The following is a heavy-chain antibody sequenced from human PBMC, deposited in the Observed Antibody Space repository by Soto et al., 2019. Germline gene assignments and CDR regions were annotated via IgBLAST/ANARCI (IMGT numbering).Heavy chain of an antibody. CDR1: GGSINTFY. Sequence: SGTLSLTCTVSGGSINTFYWSWVRPPAGKGLEWIGRIYTSGSTNYNPSLKSRVTMSVDTSKNQFSLKLSSVTAADTAVYYCARGLRMGGYEAIDYWGQGTLVTVSS. D-gene: IGHD5-12*01. V-gene: IGHV4-4*07. J-gene: IGHJ4*02. CDR3: ARGLRMGGYEAIDY. CDR2: IYTSGST.